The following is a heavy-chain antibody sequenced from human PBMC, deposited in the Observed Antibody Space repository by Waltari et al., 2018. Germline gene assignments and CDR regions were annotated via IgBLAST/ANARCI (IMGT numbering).Heavy chain of an antibody. V-gene: IGHV1-69*01. J-gene: IGHJ6*02. D-gene: IGHD2-15*01. CDR3: ARGYCSGGSCYSSYYYGMDL. Sequence: QVQMVQSGPEVKKPGSSVTLSCKASGGPFKTYALFWVRQAPGQGPEWMGAIIPILRTEKYSRKFQGRGKITADESSRTVYMELTSLRAEDTAVYYCARGYCSGGSCYSSYYYGMDLWGQGTTVTVS. CDR2: IIPILRTE. CDR1: GGPFKTYA.